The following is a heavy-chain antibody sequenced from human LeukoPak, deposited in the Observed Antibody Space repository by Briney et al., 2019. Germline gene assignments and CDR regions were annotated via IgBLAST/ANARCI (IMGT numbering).Heavy chain of an antibody. D-gene: IGHD3-10*01. CDR1: GYSFPSYW. CDR3: ARRFSRAGMDV. Sequence: TGGSLRISCKGSGYSFPSYWITWVRQMPGKGLEWMGKIDPSDSYTKYSPSFQGHVTISADKSTSTAYLQWSSLKTSDTAMYYCARRFSRAGMDVWGQGTTVTVSS. V-gene: IGHV5-10-1*01. CDR2: IDPSDSYT. J-gene: IGHJ6*02.